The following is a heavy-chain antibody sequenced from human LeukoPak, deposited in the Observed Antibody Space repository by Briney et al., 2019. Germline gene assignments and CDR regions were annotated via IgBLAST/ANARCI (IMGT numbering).Heavy chain of an antibody. V-gene: IGHV1-46*01. D-gene: IGHD3-10*01. CDR1: GYTFTSYY. J-gene: IGHJ6*03. CDR2: INPSGGST. Sequence: ASVKVSCKASGYTFTSYYMHWVRQAPGQGLEWMGIINPSGGSTSYAQKFQGRVTMTRDMSTSTVYMELSSLRSDDTAVYYCAVPYYGSGSYLRARPIYYYYYMDVWGKGTTVTISS. CDR3: AVPYYGSGSYLRARPIYYYYYMDV.